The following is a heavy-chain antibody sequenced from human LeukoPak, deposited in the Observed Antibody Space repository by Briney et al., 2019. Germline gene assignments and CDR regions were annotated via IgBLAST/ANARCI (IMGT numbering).Heavy chain of an antibody. V-gene: IGHV1-2*02. CDR1: GYTFTGYY. Sequence: ASVKVSCTASGYTFTGYYMHWVRQAPGQGLEWMGWINPNSGGTNYAQKFQGRVTMTTDTSISTAYMELSRQRSDDTAAYYCARDSQWLVRATATVDYWGQGTLVTVSS. CDR2: INPNSGGT. D-gene: IGHD6-19*01. CDR3: ARDSQWLVRATATVDY. J-gene: IGHJ4*02.